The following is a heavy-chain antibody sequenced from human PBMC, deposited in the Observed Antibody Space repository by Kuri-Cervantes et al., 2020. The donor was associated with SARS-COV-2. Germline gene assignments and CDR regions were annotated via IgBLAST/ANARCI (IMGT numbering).Heavy chain of an antibody. CDR1: GGSISSSSYY. J-gene: IGHJ4*02. Sequence: SETLSLTCTVSGGSISSSSYYWGWIRQPPGKGLEWIGSIYYSGSTYYNPSLKSRVTIPVDTSKNQFSLKLSSVTAADTDVYYCARHARQWLVRDYFDYWGQGTLVTVSS. D-gene: IGHD6-19*01. V-gene: IGHV4-39*01. CDR2: IYYSGST. CDR3: ARHARQWLVRDYFDY.